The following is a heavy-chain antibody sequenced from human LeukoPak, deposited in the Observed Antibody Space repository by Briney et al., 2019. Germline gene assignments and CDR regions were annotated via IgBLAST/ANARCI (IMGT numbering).Heavy chain of an antibody. CDR1: GYTFTDYS. Sequence: GASVKVSCKASGYTFTDYSMHWVRQAPGQGLEWMGWISPDSGGTKSAQKFQGRATMTRDTSINTAYMELTRLRSDDTAVYYWRRVYFGSGRYSPFHPWGQGTLIPVSS. D-gene: IGHD3-10*01. V-gene: IGHV1-2*02. J-gene: IGHJ5*02. CDR3: RRVYFGSGRYSPFHP. CDR2: ISPDSGGT.